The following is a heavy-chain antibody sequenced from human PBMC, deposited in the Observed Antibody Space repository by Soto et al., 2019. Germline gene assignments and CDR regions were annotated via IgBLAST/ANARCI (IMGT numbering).Heavy chain of an antibody. CDR1: GFTFSSSA. J-gene: IGHJ4*02. CDR3: AKDRHSSSSGYFDN. CDR2: IWYDGGNK. D-gene: IGHD6-6*01. V-gene: IGHV3-33*06. Sequence: QVQLVESGGGVVQPGRSLRLSCAASGFTFSSSAIHWVRQAPGKGLEWVAVIWYDGGNKFYADSVKDRFTIARDNSKNTLSLQMNSLRAEDTAIYYCAKDRHSSSSGYFDNWGQGTLVTVSS.